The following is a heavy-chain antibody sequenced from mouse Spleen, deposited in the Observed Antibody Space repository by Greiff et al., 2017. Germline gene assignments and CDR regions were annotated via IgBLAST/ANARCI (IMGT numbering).Heavy chain of an antibody. J-gene: IGHJ2*01. CDR3: ARLNHYGSSY. D-gene: IGHD1-1*01. V-gene: IGHV1-54*01. CDR2: INPGSGGT. Sequence: QVQLQQSGAELVRPGTSVKVSCKASGYAFTSYLIEWVKQRPGQGLEWIGVINPGSGGTNYNEKFKGKATLTADKSSSTAYMQLSSLTSEDAAVYFCARLNHYGSSYWGQGTTLTVSS. CDR1: GYAFTSYL.